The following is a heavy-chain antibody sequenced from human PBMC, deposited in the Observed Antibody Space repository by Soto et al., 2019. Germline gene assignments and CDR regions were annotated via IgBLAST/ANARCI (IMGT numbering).Heavy chain of an antibody. CDR1: GFTFSDYY. CDR3: ARDSSRHSGSYYYFDY. V-gene: IGHV3-11*04. J-gene: IGHJ4*02. Sequence: PGGSLRLSCVASGFTFSDYYMSWIRQAPGKGLEWVSYISSSGDTIYYADSVKGRFTISRDNSKNTLYLQMNSLRAEDTAVYYCARDSSRHSGSYYYFDYWGQGTLVTVSS. D-gene: IGHD1-26*01. CDR2: ISSSGDTI.